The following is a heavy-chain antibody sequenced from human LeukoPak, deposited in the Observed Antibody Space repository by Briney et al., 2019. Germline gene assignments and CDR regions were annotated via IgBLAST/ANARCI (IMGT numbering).Heavy chain of an antibody. Sequence: GASVKVSCKASGYTFTGYYMHWVRQAPGQGLEWMGIINPSGGSTSYAQKFQGRVTMTRDTSTSTVYMELSSLRSEDTAVYYCARDGSYPPWGYYFDYWGQGTLVTVSS. J-gene: IGHJ4*02. CDR3: ARDGSYPPWGYYFDY. CDR1: GYTFTGYY. V-gene: IGHV1-46*01. D-gene: IGHD1-26*01. CDR2: INPSGGST.